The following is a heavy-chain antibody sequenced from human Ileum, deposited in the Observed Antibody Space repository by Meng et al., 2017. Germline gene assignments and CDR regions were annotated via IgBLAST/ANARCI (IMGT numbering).Heavy chain of an antibody. D-gene: IGHD4-11*01. CDR3: TREVWGNDYRKLDY. CDR2: SWHDGSKT. J-gene: IGHJ4*02. CDR1: GYTLSTNG. Sequence: GGSLRLSCVGSGYTLSTNGIHWVRQAPGRGLEWVAVSWHDGSKTYSADFVRGRFTISRDNSRNIVYLQMNNLRVEDTAMYFCTREVWGNDYRKLDYWGQGTQVTVSS. V-gene: IGHV3-33*03.